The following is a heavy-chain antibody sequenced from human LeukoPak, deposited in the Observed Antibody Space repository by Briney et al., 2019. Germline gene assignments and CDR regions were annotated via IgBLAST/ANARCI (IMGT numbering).Heavy chain of an antibody. CDR3: ARAGAYRIAAAGTGGWFDP. V-gene: IGHV4-31*03. CDR2: IYYSGST. Sequence: PSETLSLTCTVSGASISRNRFYWGWIRQHPGKGLEWIGYIYYSGSTYYNPSLKSRVTISVDTSKNQFSLKLSSVTAADTAVYYCARAGAYRIAAAGTGGWFDPWGQGTLVTVSS. J-gene: IGHJ5*02. CDR1: GASISRNRFY. D-gene: IGHD6-13*01.